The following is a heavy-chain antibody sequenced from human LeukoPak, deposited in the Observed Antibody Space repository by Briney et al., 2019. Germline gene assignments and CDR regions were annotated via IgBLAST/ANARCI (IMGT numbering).Heavy chain of an antibody. V-gene: IGHV3-33*01. CDR1: GSTFSSYG. J-gene: IGHJ2*01. D-gene: IGHD4-17*01. CDR2: IWYDGSNK. CDR3: ARDTPPYGDYGDWYFDL. Sequence: PGGSLRLSCAASGSTFSSYGMHWVRQAPGKGLEWVAVIWYDGSNKYYADSVKGRFTISRDNSKNTLYLQMNSLRAEDTAVYYCARDTPPYGDYGDWYFDLWGRGTLVTVSS.